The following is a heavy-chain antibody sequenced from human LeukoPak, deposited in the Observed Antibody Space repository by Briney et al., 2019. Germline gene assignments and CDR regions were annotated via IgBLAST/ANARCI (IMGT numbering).Heavy chain of an antibody. Sequence: SESLSLTCIVSGGSISSYYWSWSRQPPRKGLEWVGYIYYSGSTNYNPSIKSRVTISVDTSKNQFSLKLSSVTAADTAVYYCAREINWNGGYFDYWGQGTLVTVSS. V-gene: IGHV4-59*01. CDR2: IYYSGST. CDR1: GGSISSYY. CDR3: AREINWNGGYFDY. J-gene: IGHJ4*02. D-gene: IGHD1-20*01.